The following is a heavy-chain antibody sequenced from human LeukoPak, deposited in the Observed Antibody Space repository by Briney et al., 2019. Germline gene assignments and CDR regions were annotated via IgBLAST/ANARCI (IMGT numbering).Heavy chain of an antibody. CDR2: ICSSGSTT. CDR1: GLTFSRYD. J-gene: IGHJ4*02. Sequence: GGSLRLSCAASGLTFSRYDMNWGREARGGGVEWVSYICSSGSTTYYADSVKGRFPLSRDNEKNSLYLQMNTLRDDDTAVYFFARVLSGSLSPLYPFDAWGEGAPVSASS. V-gene: IGHV3-48*03. CDR3: ARVLSGSLSPLYPFDA. D-gene: IGHD6-6*01.